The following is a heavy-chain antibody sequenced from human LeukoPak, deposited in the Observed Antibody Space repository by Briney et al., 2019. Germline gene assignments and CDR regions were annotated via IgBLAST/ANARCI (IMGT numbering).Heavy chain of an antibody. CDR2: INSDGSSK. Sequence: GGSLRLSCSASGFTFSSYWMHWVRQAPGKGLVWVSRINSDGSSKRYADSVKGRFTISRDNAKNTLYLQMNSLRAEDTAVYYCTRDGAAMDNWFDPWGQGTLVTVSS. CDR3: TRDGAAMDNWFDP. V-gene: IGHV3-74*01. D-gene: IGHD5-18*01. CDR1: GFTFSSYW. J-gene: IGHJ5*02.